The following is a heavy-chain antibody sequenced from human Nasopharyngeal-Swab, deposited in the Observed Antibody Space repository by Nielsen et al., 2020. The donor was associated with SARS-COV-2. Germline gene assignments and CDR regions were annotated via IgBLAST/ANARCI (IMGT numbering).Heavy chain of an antibody. Sequence: GSLRLSCAVYGGSFSGYYWSWIRRPPGKGLEWIGEINHSGSTNYNPSLKSRVTISVDTSKNQFSLKLSSVTAADTAVYYCAGSGSYYDARQKHDYWGQGTLVTVSS. CDR2: INHSGST. V-gene: IGHV4-34*01. CDR3: AGSGSYYDARQKHDY. J-gene: IGHJ4*02. D-gene: IGHD3-10*01. CDR1: GGSFSGYY.